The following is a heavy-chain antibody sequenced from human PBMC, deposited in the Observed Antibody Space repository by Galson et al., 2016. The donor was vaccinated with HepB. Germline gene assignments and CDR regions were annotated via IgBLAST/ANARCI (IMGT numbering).Heavy chain of an antibody. V-gene: IGHV3-74*01. J-gene: IGHJ4*02. CDR2: ISSDGSDI. Sequence: SLRLSCAASGFTFSAYWTHWVRQAPGKGLVWVSRISSDGSDIKYADSVKGRSTISRDSAKNTLCLQMNSLRVEDTAVYYCARDETVQGPSTIDYWGQGTLVTVSS. CDR1: GFTFSAYW. D-gene: IGHD2-21*02. CDR3: ARDETVQGPSTIDY.